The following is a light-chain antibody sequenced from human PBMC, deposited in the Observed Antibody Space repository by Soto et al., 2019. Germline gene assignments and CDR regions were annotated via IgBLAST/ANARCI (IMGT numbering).Light chain of an antibody. Sequence: QSALTQPASGSGSPGQSITISCTGTSSDVGAYNSVSWYQQHPGKAPKVMIYDATDRPSGVSNRFSGSKSGNTAYLTISGLQADDEADYYCSSYTSTNTVLFGGGTKLTVL. CDR2: DAT. CDR3: SSYTSTNTVL. CDR1: SSDVGAYNS. J-gene: IGLJ2*01. V-gene: IGLV2-14*01.